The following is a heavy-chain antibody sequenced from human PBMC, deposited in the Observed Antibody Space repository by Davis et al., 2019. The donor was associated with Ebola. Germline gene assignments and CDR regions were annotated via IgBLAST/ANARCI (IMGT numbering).Heavy chain of an antibody. CDR1: GFTFSSYG. D-gene: IGHD1-26*01. CDR3: ARERAGSWFDP. CDR2: IWYDGSNK. Sequence: GESLKISCAASGFTFSSYGMHWVRQAPGKGLEWVAVIWYDGSNKYYADSVKGRFTISRDNSKNTLYLQMNSLRAEDTAVYYCARERAGSWFDPWGQGTLVTVSS. V-gene: IGHV3-33*01. J-gene: IGHJ5*02.